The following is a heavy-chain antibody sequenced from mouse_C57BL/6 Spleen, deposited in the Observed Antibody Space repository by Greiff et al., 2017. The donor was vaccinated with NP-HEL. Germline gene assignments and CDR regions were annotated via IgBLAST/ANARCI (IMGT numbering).Heavy chain of an antibody. Sequence: VQLQQPGAELVRPGTSVKLSCKASGYTFTSYWMHWVKQRPGQGLEWIGVIDPSDSYTNYNQKFKGKATLTVDTSSSTAYMQLSSLTSEDSAVYYCARPVTTVVAKYWYFDVWGTGTTVTVSS. J-gene: IGHJ1*03. CDR3: ARPVTTVVAKYWYFDV. CDR1: GYTFTSYW. CDR2: IDPSDSYT. D-gene: IGHD1-1*01. V-gene: IGHV1-59*01.